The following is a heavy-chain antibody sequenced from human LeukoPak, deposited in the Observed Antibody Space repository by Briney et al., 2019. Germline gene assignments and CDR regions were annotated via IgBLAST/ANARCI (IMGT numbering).Heavy chain of an antibody. J-gene: IGHJ3*02. CDR3: AKGRANRYNYGHDASDI. Sequence: GASVKVSCKASGYTFTSYDINWVRRASGQGLEWMGWMSPHSGDSAFAQKFQGRVTMTRDTSITTAYMELSSLGSDDTAVYFCAKGRANRYNYGHDASDIWGQGTMVTVS. CDR1: GYTFTSYD. V-gene: IGHV1-8*01. CDR2: MSPHSGDS. D-gene: IGHD5-18*01.